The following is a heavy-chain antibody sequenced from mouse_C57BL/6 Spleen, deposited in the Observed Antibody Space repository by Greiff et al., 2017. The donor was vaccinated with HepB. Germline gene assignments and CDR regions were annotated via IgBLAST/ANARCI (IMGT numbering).Heavy chain of an antibody. D-gene: IGHD1-1*01. V-gene: IGHV1-64*01. CDR1: GYTFTSYW. CDR2: IHPNSGST. Sequence: QVQLQQPGAELVKPGASVKLSCKASGYTFTSYWMHWVKQRPGQGLEWIGMIHPNSGSTNYNEKFKSKATLTVDKSSSTAYMQLSSLTSEDSAVYYCARSDYYGSAMDYWGQGTSVTVSS. J-gene: IGHJ4*01. CDR3: ARSDYYGSAMDY.